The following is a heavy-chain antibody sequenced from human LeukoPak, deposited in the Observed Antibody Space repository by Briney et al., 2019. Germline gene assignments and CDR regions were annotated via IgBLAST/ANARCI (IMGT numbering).Heavy chain of an antibody. Sequence: GGSLRLSCAASGFTFSSYSMNWVRQAPGKGLEWVSSISSSSSYIYYADSVKGRFTISRDNAKKSLYLQMNSLRAEDTAVYYCARSQAFNYDFWSGDAFDIWGQGTMVVVSS. J-gene: IGHJ3*02. CDR3: ARSQAFNYDFWSGDAFDI. D-gene: IGHD3-3*01. V-gene: IGHV3-21*01. CDR1: GFTFSSYS. CDR2: ISSSSSYI.